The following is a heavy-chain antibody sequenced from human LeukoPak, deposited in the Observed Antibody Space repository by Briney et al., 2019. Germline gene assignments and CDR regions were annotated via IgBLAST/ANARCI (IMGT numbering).Heavy chain of an antibody. CDR2: IYYSGST. J-gene: IGHJ3*02. Sequence: TSETLSLTCTVSGGSISSSSYYWGWIRQPPGKGLEWIGSIYYSGSTYYNPYLKSRVTISVDTSKNQFSLKLSSVTAADTAVYYCARPYSSSWSINVDAFDIWGQGTMVTVSS. D-gene: IGHD6-13*01. CDR3: ARPYSSSWSINVDAFDI. V-gene: IGHV4-39*01. CDR1: GGSISSSSYY.